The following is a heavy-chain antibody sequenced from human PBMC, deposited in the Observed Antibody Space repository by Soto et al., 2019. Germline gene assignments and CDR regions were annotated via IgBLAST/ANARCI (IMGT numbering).Heavy chain of an antibody. D-gene: IGHD3-16*02. CDR3: AREKGSAFTFGGVIEYGMDV. Sequence: PSETLSLTCTVSGGSISSGDYYWSWIRQPPGKGLEWIGYIYYSGSTYYNPSLKSRVTISVDTSKNQFSLKLSSVTAADTAVYYCAREKGSAFTFGGVIEYGMDVWGQGTTVTVS. CDR1: GGSISSGDYY. J-gene: IGHJ6*02. CDR2: IYYSGST. V-gene: IGHV4-30-4*01.